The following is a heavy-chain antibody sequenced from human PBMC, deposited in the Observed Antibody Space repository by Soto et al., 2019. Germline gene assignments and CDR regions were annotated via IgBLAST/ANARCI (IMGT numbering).Heavy chain of an antibody. D-gene: IGHD3-10*01. J-gene: IGHJ4*02. CDR3: ARDLRGGLGSPDY. CDR2: INSDGSST. CDR1: GFTFSSYW. V-gene: IGHV3-74*01. Sequence: EVQLVESGGDLVQPGGSLRLSCAASGFTFSSYWMHWVRQAPGKGLVWLSRINSDGSSTSYADSVKGRFTISRDNAKNTLYLQMNSLRTEDTAVYYCARDLRGGLGSPDYWGQGPLVTVSS.